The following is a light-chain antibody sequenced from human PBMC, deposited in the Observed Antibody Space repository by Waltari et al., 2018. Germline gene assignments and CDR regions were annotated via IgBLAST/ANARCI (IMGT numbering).Light chain of an antibody. V-gene: IGLV3-21*04. CDR3: LVWHSTTDHHGV. CDR1: HIGSKS. J-gene: IGLJ2*01. CDR2: YDS. Sequence: SYVVTQSPSVSVAPGETARLTCGGDHIGSKSVQWYQQRPGQAPVLVISYDSDRPSGIPERFSGSNSGNTATLTISWVEADDEADYYCLVWHSTTDHHGVFGGGTKLTVL.